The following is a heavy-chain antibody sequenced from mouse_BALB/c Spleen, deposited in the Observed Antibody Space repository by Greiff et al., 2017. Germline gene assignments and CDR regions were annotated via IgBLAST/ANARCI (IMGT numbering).Heavy chain of an antibody. CDR1: GYAFSSSW. D-gene: IGHD2-4*01. J-gene: IGHJ4*01. CDR2: IYPGDGDT. Sequence: VQLQQSGPELVKPGASVKISCTASGYAFSSSWMNWVKQRPGQGLEWIGRIYPGDGDTNYNGKFKGKATLTADKSSSTAYMQLSSLTSVDSAVYFCASYMITTKGYAMDYWGQGTSVTVSS. CDR3: ASYMITTKGYAMDY. V-gene: IGHV1-82*01.